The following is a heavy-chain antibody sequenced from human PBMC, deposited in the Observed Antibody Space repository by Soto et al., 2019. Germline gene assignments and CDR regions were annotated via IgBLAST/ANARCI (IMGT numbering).Heavy chain of an antibody. CDR2: IYYSGST. CDR3: AREVVVVAATPVRDCFDP. J-gene: IGHJ5*02. D-gene: IGHD2-15*01. CDR1: GGSISSYY. V-gene: IGHV4-59*12. Sequence: SETLSLTCTVSGGSISSYYWSWIRQPPGKGLEWIGYIYYSGSTNYNPSLKSRVTISVDTSKNQFSLKLSSVTAADTAVYYCAREVVVVAATPVRDCFDPWGQATLVSVYS.